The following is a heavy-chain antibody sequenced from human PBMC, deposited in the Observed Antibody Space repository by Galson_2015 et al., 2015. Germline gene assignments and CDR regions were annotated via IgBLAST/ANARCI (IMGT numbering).Heavy chain of an antibody. J-gene: IGHJ3*01. V-gene: IGHV1-2*06. Sequence: SVKVSCKASGYTSIGYYIHWVRQAPGQGLEWMGRINPNSGGTNYAQKFQGRVTMTRDTSISTAYMELSRLSSDDTAVYYCARVTGYTSGRDAFDVWGQGAVVTVSS. CDR3: ARVTGYTSGRDAFDV. CDR1: GYTSIGYY. D-gene: IGHD6-19*01. CDR2: INPNSGGT.